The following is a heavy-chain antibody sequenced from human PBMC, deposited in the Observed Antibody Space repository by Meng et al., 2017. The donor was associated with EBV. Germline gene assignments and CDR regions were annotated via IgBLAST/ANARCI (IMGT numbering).Heavy chain of an antibody. CDR1: GGTFRSEA. V-gene: IGHV1-69*01. CDR3: ASESGRGFTPDY. CDR2: LFPLVGAP. J-gene: IGHJ4*02. D-gene: IGHD3-10*01. Sequence: RAGAEVKNTGSALKVYCRTSGGTFRSEAVSWVRQAPGQGLEWMGGLFPLVGAPHYAQKFQGRVTIIADESTSTHSMELNSLRSEDTAMYYCASESGRGFTPDYWGQGTLVTVSS.